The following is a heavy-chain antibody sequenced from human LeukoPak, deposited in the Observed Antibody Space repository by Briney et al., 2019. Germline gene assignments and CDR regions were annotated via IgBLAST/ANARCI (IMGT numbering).Heavy chain of an antibody. V-gene: IGHV4-4*07. CDR1: GGSIISYY. CDR2: MYIRGST. CDR3: ARGGDHYDSIGHSMHV. Sequence: AETLSLTCTVSGGSIISYYWNWIRQPAGKGLEWIGRMYIRGSTDYNPSLKSRVTMSRYTSKNQFSLKMRSVTAADTAVYYCARGGDHYDSIGHSMHVWAKETTVTVSS. D-gene: IGHD3-22*01. J-gene: IGHJ6*03.